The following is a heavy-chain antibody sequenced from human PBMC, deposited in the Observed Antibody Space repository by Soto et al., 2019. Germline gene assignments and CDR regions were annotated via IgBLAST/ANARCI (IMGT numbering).Heavy chain of an antibody. Sequence: ASVKVSCKASGYIFTGYYMHWVRQAPGQGLEWMGWINPNSGGTNYAQRFQGRVTMTRDTSISTAYMELSRLRSDDTAVYYCARPLYSSSGYWGQGTMVTVSS. V-gene: IGHV1-2*02. J-gene: IGHJ4*02. CDR3: ARPLYSSSGY. CDR2: INPNSGGT. D-gene: IGHD6-19*01. CDR1: GYIFTGYY.